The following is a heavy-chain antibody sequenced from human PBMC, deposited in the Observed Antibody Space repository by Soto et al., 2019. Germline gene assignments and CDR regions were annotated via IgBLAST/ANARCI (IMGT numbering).Heavy chain of an antibody. D-gene: IGHD6-25*01. Sequence: SETLSLTCAVYGGSFSGYYWSWIRQPPGKGLEWIGEINHSGSTNYNPSLKSRVTISVDTSKNQFSLELSSVTAADTAVYYCARVGKYSGWGRCFFHGMDVWGQGTTVTVSS. CDR2: INHSGST. CDR1: GGSFSGYY. V-gene: IGHV4-34*01. CDR3: ARVGKYSGWGRCFFHGMDV. J-gene: IGHJ6*02.